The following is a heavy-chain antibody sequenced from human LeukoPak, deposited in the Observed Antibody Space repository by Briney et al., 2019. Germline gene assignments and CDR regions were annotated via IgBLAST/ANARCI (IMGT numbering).Heavy chain of an antibody. CDR1: GYTFTSYG. D-gene: IGHD2-15*01. CDR2: ISAYNGNT. J-gene: IGHJ4*02. V-gene: IGHV1-18*01. CDR3: ARDSAPYCSGGSCYSEF. Sequence: ASVKVSCKASGYTFTSYGISWVRQAPGQGLEWMGWISAYNGNTNYAQKLQGRVTMTTDTSTSTAYMELRSLRSDDTAVYYCARDSAPYCSGGSCYSEFWGQGTLVTVSS.